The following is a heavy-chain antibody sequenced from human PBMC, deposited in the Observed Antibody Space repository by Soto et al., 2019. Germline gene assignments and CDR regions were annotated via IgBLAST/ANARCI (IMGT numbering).Heavy chain of an antibody. J-gene: IGHJ4*02. CDR1: GYTFTSYD. CDR2: MNPNSGNT. CDR3: ARQLGLWQPLDY. D-gene: IGHD1-1*01. V-gene: IGHV1-8*01. Sequence: ASVKVSCKASGYTFTSYDIHWVRQATGQGLEWMGWMNPNSGNTGYAQKFQGRVTVTSNTSISTAYMELSSLRSADTAVYYCARQLGLWQPLDYWGRGTLVTVSS.